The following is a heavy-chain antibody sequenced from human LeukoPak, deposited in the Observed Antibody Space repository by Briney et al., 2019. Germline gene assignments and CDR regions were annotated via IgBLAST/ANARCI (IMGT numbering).Heavy chain of an antibody. CDR1: GGSISSYY. V-gene: IGHV4-59*01. CDR2: IYYSGST. Sequence: SETLSLTCTVSGGSISSYYWCWIRQPPGKGLEWIGYIYYSGSTNYNPSLKSRVTISVDTSKNQFSLKLSSVTAADTAVYYCARAGPYSSSWSPFDYWGQGTLVTVSS. CDR3: ARAGPYSSSWSPFDY. D-gene: IGHD6-13*01. J-gene: IGHJ4*02.